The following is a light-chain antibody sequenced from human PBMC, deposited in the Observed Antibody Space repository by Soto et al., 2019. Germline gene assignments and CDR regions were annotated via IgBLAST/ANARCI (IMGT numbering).Light chain of an antibody. J-gene: IGLJ2*01. CDR2: LTSDGSP. CDR1: SGHSNYA. Sequence: QPVLTQSPSASAYLGSSVTLTCTLSSGHSNYAIAWHPQQSEKGPRYLMKLTSDGSPSKGDGSPDRFSGSSSGAERYLTISSLQSEDEAYYDCQTWGSGIVVFGGGTQVTVL. CDR3: QTWGSGIVV. V-gene: IGLV4-69*01.